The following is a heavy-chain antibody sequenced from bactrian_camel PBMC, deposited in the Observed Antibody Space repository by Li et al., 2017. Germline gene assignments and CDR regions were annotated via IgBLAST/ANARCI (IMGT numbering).Heavy chain of an antibody. CDR2: IHSGGGST. D-gene: IGHD5*01. V-gene: IGHV3S40*01. CDR1: GFPFTSYG. J-gene: IGHJ4*01. Sequence: VQLVESGGDLVQPGGSLRLSCAASGFPFTSYGMLWVRQAPGKGLEWVSAIHSGGGSTYYADSVKGRFTVSRDNAKNTLYLQMNSLKTEDTAVYYCAASPLSGYSPFFAYWGQGTQVTVS. CDR3: AASPLSGYSPFFAY.